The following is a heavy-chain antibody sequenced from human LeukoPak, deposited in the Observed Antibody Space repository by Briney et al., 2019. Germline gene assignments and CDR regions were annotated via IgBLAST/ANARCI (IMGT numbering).Heavy chain of an antibody. Sequence: SVKVSCKASGGTFSSYAISWVRPAPGQGLEWMGRIIPILGIANYAQKFQGRVTITADKSTSTAYMELSSLRSEDTAVYYCARALAVAGTPSASCMDVWGQGTTVTVSS. V-gene: IGHV1-69*04. J-gene: IGHJ6*02. CDR1: GGTFSSYA. D-gene: IGHD6-19*01. CDR2: IIPILGIA. CDR3: ARALAVAGTPSASCMDV.